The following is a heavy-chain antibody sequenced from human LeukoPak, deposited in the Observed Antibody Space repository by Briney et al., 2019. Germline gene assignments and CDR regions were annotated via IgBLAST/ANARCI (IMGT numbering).Heavy chain of an antibody. CDR3: ARDDNYYDGSAYSSGFDY. CDR1: GFTLSDHW. J-gene: IGHJ4*02. Sequence: GGSLRLSCAASGFTLSDHWMHWVRQAPGKGLVSVALIKIDGSTKTLADSVKGRFTISRDNAKNTLYLQMNSLRVDGTAVYYCARDDNYYDGSAYSSGFDYWGQGALVTVSS. D-gene: IGHD3-22*01. V-gene: IGHV3-74*01. CDR2: IKIDGSTK.